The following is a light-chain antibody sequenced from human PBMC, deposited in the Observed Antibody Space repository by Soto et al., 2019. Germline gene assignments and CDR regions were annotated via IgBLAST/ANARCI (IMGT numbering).Light chain of an antibody. V-gene: IGKV3-20*01. Sequence: EIVLTQSPGTLSLSPGERATLSCRASQTVIRNYLAWHQQKPGQTPRVLIYGASIRATGIPERFSGGGSGTDFTLTITRLEPEDFAVYYCQQYGSSLFTFGPGTKVDIK. CDR1: QTVIRNY. CDR3: QQYGSSLFT. J-gene: IGKJ3*01. CDR2: GAS.